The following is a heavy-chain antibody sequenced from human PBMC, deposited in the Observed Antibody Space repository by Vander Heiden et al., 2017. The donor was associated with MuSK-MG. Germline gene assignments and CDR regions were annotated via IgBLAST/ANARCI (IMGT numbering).Heavy chain of an antibody. V-gene: IGHV3-7*01. J-gene: IGHJ4*02. CDR1: GFPFRNYG. Sequence: EVQLVESGGDLVQPGGSLRLSCAASGFPFRNYGMRWIRQAPGKGLGWVASIKQDGSEKQYVDSVKGRFTISRDNAKNSLYLQLNSLRAEDTAVYYCARSVLRASDYWGQGTLVTVSS. CDR3: ARSVLRASDY. CDR2: IKQDGSEK.